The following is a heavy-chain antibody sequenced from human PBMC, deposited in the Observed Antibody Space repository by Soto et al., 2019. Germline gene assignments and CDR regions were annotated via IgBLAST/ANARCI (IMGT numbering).Heavy chain of an antibody. V-gene: IGHV5-51*01. Sequence: GESLKISCKGSGYSFTSYWIGWVRQMPGKGLERMGIIYPGDSDTRYSPSFQGQVTISADKSISTAYLQWSSLKASDTAMYYCARRGSSWYTDYYGMDVWGQGTTVTVSS. CDR3: ARRGSSWYTDYYGMDV. CDR2: IYPGDSDT. D-gene: IGHD6-13*01. J-gene: IGHJ6*02. CDR1: GYSFTSYW.